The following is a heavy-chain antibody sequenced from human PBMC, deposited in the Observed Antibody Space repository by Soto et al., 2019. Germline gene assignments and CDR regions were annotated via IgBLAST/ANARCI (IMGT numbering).Heavy chain of an antibody. CDR2: INSDGSTT. V-gene: IGHV3-74*01. J-gene: IGHJ4*02. CDR3: ARGRPFDY. Sequence: EVQLVESGGGLVQPGGSLRLSCAASGFLFSSYWMHWVRQAPGRGLVWASRINSDGSTTDYADSVKGRFTISRDNAKNILFLHMKSLRAEDGAVYYCARGRPFDYWGQGPLVTVSS. CDR1: GFLFSSYW.